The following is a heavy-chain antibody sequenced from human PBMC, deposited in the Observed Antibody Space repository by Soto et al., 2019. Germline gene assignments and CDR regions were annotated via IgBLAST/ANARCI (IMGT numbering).Heavy chain of an antibody. D-gene: IGHD6-19*01. V-gene: IGHV4-30-2*01. Sequence: PSETLSLTCTVSGDSLSSATYSWSWIRQPPGKGLEWVGFIYRSGVTSYNPSLDSRVTISLDRSTNQCSLKLTSVTAADTAVYFCAGMPYTSGLRFDPWGPGTLVTVS. CDR1: GDSLSSATYS. CDR2: IYRSGVT. J-gene: IGHJ5*02. CDR3: AGMPYTSGLRFDP.